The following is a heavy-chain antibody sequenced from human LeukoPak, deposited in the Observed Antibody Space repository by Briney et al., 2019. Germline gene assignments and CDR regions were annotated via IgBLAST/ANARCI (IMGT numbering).Heavy chain of an antibody. CDR3: ARVTYYYDSSGYPKSHFDY. J-gene: IGHJ4*02. CDR1: GYTFTNYY. V-gene: IGHV1-69*06. CDR2: IIPIFGTA. D-gene: IGHD3-22*01. Sequence: GASVKVSCKASGYTFTNYYMHWVRQAPGQGLEWMGGIIPIFGTANYAQKFQGRVTITADKSTSTAYMELSSLRSEDTAVYYCARVTYYYDSSGYPKSHFDYWGQGTLVTVSS.